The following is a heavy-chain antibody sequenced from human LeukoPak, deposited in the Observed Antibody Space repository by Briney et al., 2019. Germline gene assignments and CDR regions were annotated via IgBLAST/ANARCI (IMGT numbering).Heavy chain of an antibody. J-gene: IGHJ2*01. D-gene: IGHD4-23*01. Sequence: SETLSLTCTVSGGSISSSSYYWGWIRQPPGKGLEWIGSIYYSGSTYYNPSLKSRVTISVDTSKNQFSLKLSSVTAADTAVYYCARAYSRVEASWYFDLWGRGTLVTVSS. CDR2: IYYSGST. V-gene: IGHV4-39*01. CDR1: GGSISSSSYY. CDR3: ARAYSRVEASWYFDL.